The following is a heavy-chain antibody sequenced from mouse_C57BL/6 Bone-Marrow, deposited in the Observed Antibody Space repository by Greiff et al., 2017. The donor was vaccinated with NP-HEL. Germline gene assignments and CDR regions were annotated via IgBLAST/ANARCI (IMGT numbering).Heavy chain of an antibody. CDR2: ISYDGSN. Sequence: EVQLQQSGPGLVKPSQSLSLTCSVTGYSITSGYYWNWIRRFPGNKLEWVGSISYDGSNNYSPSLKNRISITRDTSKNQFFLKLNSVTAEDTATYYCARAYGNYLDYWDQGTTLTVSS. D-gene: IGHD2-10*02. CDR3: ARAYGNYLDY. J-gene: IGHJ2*01. CDR1: GYSITSGYY. V-gene: IGHV3-6*01.